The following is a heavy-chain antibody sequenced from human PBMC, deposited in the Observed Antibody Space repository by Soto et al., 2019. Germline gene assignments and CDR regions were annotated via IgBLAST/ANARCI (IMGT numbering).Heavy chain of an antibody. CDR2: VTGDGITA. Sequence: HPGGSLRLSCAASGFPFTVYWMHWVRQAPGKGLLWVSHVTGDGITASYADAVKGRFTISRDNAKNTVFLQMNSLGADDTAVYYCARGGVGGLDFWGPGTPVTVSS. D-gene: IGHD1-26*01. V-gene: IGHV3-74*01. J-gene: IGHJ4*01. CDR1: GFPFTVYW. CDR3: ARGGVGGLDF.